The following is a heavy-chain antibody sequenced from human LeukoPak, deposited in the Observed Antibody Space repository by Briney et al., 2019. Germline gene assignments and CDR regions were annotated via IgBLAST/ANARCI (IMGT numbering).Heavy chain of an antibody. CDR2: IEYSEST. J-gene: IGHJ5*02. CDR1: GGSLRRYY. Sequence: PSETLSLTCTVSGGSLRRYYWSWIPQPTGKGLEGIGWIEYSESTNYNPSLKRRVTISVDTSKNEFSLKLSSVTAADTAVYYCARDALEGEWFDPWGQGTLVTVSS. V-gene: IGHV4-59*01. CDR3: ARDALEGEWFDP. D-gene: IGHD3-16*01.